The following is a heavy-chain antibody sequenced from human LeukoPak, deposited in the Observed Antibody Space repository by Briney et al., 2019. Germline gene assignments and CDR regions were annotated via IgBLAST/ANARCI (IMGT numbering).Heavy chain of an antibody. CDR2: INPSGGST. V-gene: IGHV1-46*01. J-gene: IGHJ4*02. CDR1: GYTFTSYY. CDR3: AREIIVATTSAFFDY. Sequence: ASVKVSCKASGYTFTSYYMHWVRQAPGQGLEWMGIINPSGGSTSYAQKFQGRVTMTRDTSTSTVYMELSSLRSEDTAVYYCAREIIVATTSAFFDYWGQGTLVTVSS. D-gene: IGHD5-12*01.